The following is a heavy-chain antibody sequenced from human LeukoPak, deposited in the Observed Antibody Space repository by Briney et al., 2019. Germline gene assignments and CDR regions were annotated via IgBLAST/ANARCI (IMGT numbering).Heavy chain of an antibody. V-gene: IGHV3-23*01. CDR3: AKYPASGGYFDY. CDR2: ISGSGGNT. CDR1: GFTFSAYS. Sequence: GGSLRLSCAASGFTFSAYSMSWVRQAPGKGLEWVSGISGSGGNTYYADSVKGRFTISRDNSKNTLYLQMNSLRAEDTAMFYCAKYPASGGYFDYWGQGTPVTVSS. J-gene: IGHJ4*02. D-gene: IGHD6-13*01.